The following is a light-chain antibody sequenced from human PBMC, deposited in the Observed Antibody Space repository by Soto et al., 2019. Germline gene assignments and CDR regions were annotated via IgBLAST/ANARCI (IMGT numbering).Light chain of an antibody. J-gene: IGKJ3*01. V-gene: IGKV2-30*01. CDR2: KVS. Sequence: DLVMPQSPLSLPVTLGQPASISCRSSQSLVYSDGNTYLSWFQQRPGQAPRSLIYKVSNRDSGVPDRFSGSGSGTDFTLKISSVEADYVGVYYCMQGTHLPFSFGPGTKVDIK. CDR1: QSLVYSDGNTY. CDR3: MQGTHLPFS.